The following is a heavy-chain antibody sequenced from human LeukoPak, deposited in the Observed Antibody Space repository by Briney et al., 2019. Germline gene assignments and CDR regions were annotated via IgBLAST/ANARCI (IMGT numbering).Heavy chain of an antibody. D-gene: IGHD5/OR15-5a*01. J-gene: IGHJ4*02. CDR1: GDSVSSNSAT. CDR2: TYYRSKWSN. Sequence: SQTLSLTCDISGDSVSSNSATWDWIRQSPSRGLEWLGRTYYRSKWSNHFAVSVKSRITINPDTSKNQFSLQLNSVTPEDTAVYYCARGSVSRSNRYYFDYWGQGTLVTVSS. CDR3: ARGSVSRSNRYYFDY. V-gene: IGHV6-1*01.